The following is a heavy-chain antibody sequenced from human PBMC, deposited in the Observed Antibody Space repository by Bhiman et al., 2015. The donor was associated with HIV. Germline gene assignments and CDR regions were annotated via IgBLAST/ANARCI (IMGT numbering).Heavy chain of an antibody. Sequence: QVQLVESGGGVVQPGRSLRLSCEVSGFTFSSFAMHWVRQAPGKGLEWVAVLAYDGSNKYYADSVKGRFTISRDNSKNTLYLQMNSLRAEDTAVYYCARDLDNSGYYYTLEYWGQGTLVTVSS. CDR3: ARDLDNSGYYYTLEY. CDR2: LAYDGSNK. CDR1: GFTFSSFA. D-gene: IGHD3-22*01. J-gene: IGHJ4*02. V-gene: IGHV3-30-3*01.